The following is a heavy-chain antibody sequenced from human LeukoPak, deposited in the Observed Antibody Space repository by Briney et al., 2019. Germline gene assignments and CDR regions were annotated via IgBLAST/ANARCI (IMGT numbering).Heavy chain of an antibody. J-gene: IGHJ3*02. CDR2: INPSGGST. CDR1: GYTFTSYY. D-gene: IGHD6-19*01. CDR3: ARVPQYSSGWYGDAFDI. V-gene: IGHV1-46*01. Sequence: GASVKVSCKASGYTFTSYYMHWVRQAPGQGLEWMGIINPSGGSTSYAQKFQGRVTMTRDMSTSTVYMELSSLRSEDTAVYYCARVPQYSSGWYGDAFDIWGQGTMVTVSS.